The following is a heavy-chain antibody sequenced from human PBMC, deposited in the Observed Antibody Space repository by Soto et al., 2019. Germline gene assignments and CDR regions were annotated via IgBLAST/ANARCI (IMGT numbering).Heavy chain of an antibody. CDR2: INPSGGET. J-gene: IGHJ4*02. CDR3: ARAWFEVEWLIEDY. D-gene: IGHD3-3*01. CDR1: GYTFISYY. V-gene: IGHV1-46*01. Sequence: QVQLVQSGAEVKKSGASVKISCKASGYTFISYYIHWVRQAPGQGLEWMGIINPSGGETFYAEKFQGRVTMTRDTSTTTVYMELSSLKSEDTAVYYCARAWFEVEWLIEDYWGQGTLVTVSS.